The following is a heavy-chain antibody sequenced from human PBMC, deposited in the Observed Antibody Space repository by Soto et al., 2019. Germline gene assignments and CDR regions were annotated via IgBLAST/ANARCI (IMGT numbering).Heavy chain of an antibody. D-gene: IGHD2-2*01. CDR3: AREGRGYCASTSCPGI. CDR2: IKGDGSEK. J-gene: IGHJ4*02. V-gene: IGHV3-7*01. CDR1: GFTSSGDW. Sequence: EMQLVESGGGLVQPGGSLRLSCAASGFTSSGDWMSWVRQAPGKGLEWVANIKGDGSEKYYVDYVKGRFTISRDNAKNSLYLQMNSLRAEDTAVYYCAREGRGYCASTSCPGIWGQRTLVTVSS.